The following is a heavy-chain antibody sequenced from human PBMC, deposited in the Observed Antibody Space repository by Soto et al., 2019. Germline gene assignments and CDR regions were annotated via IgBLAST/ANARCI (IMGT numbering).Heavy chain of an antibody. J-gene: IGHJ4*02. V-gene: IGHV1-69*01. D-gene: IGHD5-18*01. CDR2: ILPIFGRT. CDR3: ATGGRGYSYAPRCYFAY. Sequence: QVQLVPSGAEVKKPGSSVKVTCKASGAIFSSNAISWVRQAPGQGLEWMGGILPIFGRTHYAQKFQGRATITEDETTRTDYQELSSLPSEDTAVYYCATGGRGYSYAPRCYFAYWGQGTLVTVSS. CDR1: GAIFSSNA.